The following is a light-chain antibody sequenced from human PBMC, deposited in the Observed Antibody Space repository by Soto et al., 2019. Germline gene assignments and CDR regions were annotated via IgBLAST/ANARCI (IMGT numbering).Light chain of an antibody. CDR1: QSISSW. CDR2: KAS. V-gene: IGKV1-5*03. Sequence: DIQMTQSPSTLSASVGDRVTITCRASQSISSWLAWYQQKPGKAPKLLIYKASSLESGVPSRFSGSGSGTEFTLTISSLQPDDFATYYCQQYNGIRGVGQGTKVEIK. J-gene: IGKJ1*01. CDR3: QQYNGIRG.